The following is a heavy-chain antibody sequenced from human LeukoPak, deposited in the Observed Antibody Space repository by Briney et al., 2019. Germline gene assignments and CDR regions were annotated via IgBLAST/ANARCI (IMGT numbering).Heavy chain of an antibody. J-gene: IGHJ4*02. D-gene: IGHD6-13*01. CDR3: ARVLSPYSISSRQFDY. CDR2: IYYSGST. V-gene: IGHV4-30-4*08. CDR1: GGSISSGDYY. Sequence: SETLSLTCTVSGGSISSGDYYWSWIRQPPGKGLEWIGYIYYSGSTYYNPPFKSRVTISVDTSKNQFSLKLSSVTAADTAVYYCARVLSPYSISSRQFDYWGQGTLVTVSS.